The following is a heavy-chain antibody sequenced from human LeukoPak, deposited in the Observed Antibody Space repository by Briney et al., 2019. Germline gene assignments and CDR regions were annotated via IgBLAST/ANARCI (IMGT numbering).Heavy chain of an antibody. V-gene: IGHV4-39*01. CDR3: VSPRGFSYGYFDY. J-gene: IGHJ4*02. Sequence: PSETLSLTCTVSGGSISRDSYYWGWIRQTPGKGLEWIGSIYYSGSTFYNPSLKGRVTISVDTSKYQFSLRLSSVTAADTAVYYCVSPRGFSYGYFDYWGQGTLVTVSS. CDR1: GGSISRDSYY. CDR2: IYYSGST. D-gene: IGHD5-18*01.